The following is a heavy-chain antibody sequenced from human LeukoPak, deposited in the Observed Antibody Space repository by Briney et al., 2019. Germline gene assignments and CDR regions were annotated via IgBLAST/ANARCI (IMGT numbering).Heavy chain of an antibody. Sequence: SETLSLTCAVYDGSFSGYYWSWIRQPPGKGLEWIGEINHSGSTNYNPSLKSRVTISVDTSKNQFSLKLSSVTAADTAVYYCARGPYYGSGSYYNPLDYWGQGTLVTVSS. D-gene: IGHD3-10*01. CDR2: INHSGST. V-gene: IGHV4-34*01. CDR1: DGSFSGYY. J-gene: IGHJ4*02. CDR3: ARGPYYGSGSYYNPLDY.